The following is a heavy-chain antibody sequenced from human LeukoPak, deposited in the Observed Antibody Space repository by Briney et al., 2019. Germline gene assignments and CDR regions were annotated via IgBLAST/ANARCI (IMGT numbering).Heavy chain of an antibody. V-gene: IGHV4-59*12. CDR2: IYYSRST. J-gene: IGHJ5*02. D-gene: IGHD6-6*01. Sequence: PSETLSLTCTVSGGSISSYYWSWIRQPTGKGLEWIGYIYYSRSTNYNPSLKSRVTISVDTSKNQFSLKLSSVTAADTAVYYCAIAGSSSTYNWFDPWGQGTLVTVSS. CDR1: GGSISSYY. CDR3: AIAGSSSTYNWFDP.